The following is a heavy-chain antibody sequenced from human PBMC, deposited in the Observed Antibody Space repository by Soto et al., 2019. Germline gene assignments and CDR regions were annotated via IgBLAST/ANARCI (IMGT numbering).Heavy chain of an antibody. CDR2: IIPIFGTA. D-gene: IGHD3-22*01. Sequence: SVKVSCKASGGTFGSYAISWVRQAPGQGLEWMGGIIPIFGTANYAQKFQGRVTITADESTSTAYMELGSLRSEDTAVYYCAREYYYDSSGPANAFDIWGQGTMVTVSS. J-gene: IGHJ3*02. CDR1: GGTFGSYA. V-gene: IGHV1-69*13. CDR3: AREYYYDSSGPANAFDI.